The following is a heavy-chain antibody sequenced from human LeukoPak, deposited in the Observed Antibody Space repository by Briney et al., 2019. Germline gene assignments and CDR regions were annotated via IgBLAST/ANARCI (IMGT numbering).Heavy chain of an antibody. CDR1: GFTFSSYE. CDR3: ARDLGLVPD. CDR2: IYYSGST. J-gene: IGHJ4*02. Sequence: PGGSLRLSCAASGFTFSSYEMNWVRQPPGKGLEWIGSIYYSGSTYYNPSLKSRVTISVDTSKNQFSLKLSSVTAADTAVYYCARDLGLVPDWGQGTLVTVSS. V-gene: IGHV4-39*07. D-gene: IGHD2-8*02.